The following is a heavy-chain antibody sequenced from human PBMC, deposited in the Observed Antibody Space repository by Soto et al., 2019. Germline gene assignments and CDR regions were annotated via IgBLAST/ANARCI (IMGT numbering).Heavy chain of an antibody. CDR1: GDSVSSNSAA. J-gene: IGHJ4*02. CDR3: ARSVRASMISPFDY. CDR2: TYYRSKWYN. V-gene: IGHV6-1*01. Sequence: PSQTLSLTCVISGDSVSSNSAAWNWIRQSPSRGLEWLGRTYYRSKWYNDYAASVKSRITINPDTSKNQFSLQLNSVTPEDTAVYYCARSVRASMISPFDYWGQGTLVTVSS. D-gene: IGHD3-22*01.